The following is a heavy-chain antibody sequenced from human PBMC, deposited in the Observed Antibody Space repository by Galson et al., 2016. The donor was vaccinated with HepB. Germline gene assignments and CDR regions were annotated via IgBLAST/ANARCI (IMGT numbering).Heavy chain of an antibody. CDR1: GDSISNDIW. Sequence: SETLSLTCVVSGDSISNDIWWSWVRQPPGKGLEWIGEIFHSGNANYNPSPKSRVTISADKSKNQLSLTLRSVTAADTAIYYCVRGGTYYLSFWGQGTLVTVSS. J-gene: IGHJ4*02. CDR2: IFHSGNA. D-gene: IGHD1-26*01. V-gene: IGHV4/OR15-8*01. CDR3: VRGGTYYLSF.